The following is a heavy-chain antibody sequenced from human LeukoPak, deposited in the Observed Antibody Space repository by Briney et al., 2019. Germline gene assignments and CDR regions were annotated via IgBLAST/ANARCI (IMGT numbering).Heavy chain of an antibody. Sequence: GASVKVSCKASGYTFTSYGISWVRQAPGQGLEWMGCISAYNGNTNYAQKLQGRVTTTTDTSTSTAYMELRSLRSDDTAVYYCARCIVVVPARHYGMDVWGEGTTVTVSS. CDR2: ISAYNGNT. CDR1: GYTFTSYG. V-gene: IGHV1-18*01. D-gene: IGHD2-2*01. CDR3: ARCIVVVPARHYGMDV. J-gene: IGHJ6*04.